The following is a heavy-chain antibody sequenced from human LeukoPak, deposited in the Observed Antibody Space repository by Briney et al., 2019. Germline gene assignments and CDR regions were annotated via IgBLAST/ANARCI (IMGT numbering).Heavy chain of an antibody. D-gene: IGHD6-13*01. CDR2: ISYDGSNK. V-gene: IGHV3-30*18. Sequence: GGSLRLSCVASGFTFSNYGMHWVRQAPGKGLEWVAVISYDGSNKYYADSVKGRFTISRDNSKNTLYLQMNSLRAEDTALYYCAKDIFPYSSRGFYAFDIWGQGTMVTVSS. CDR3: AKDIFPYSSRGFYAFDI. J-gene: IGHJ3*02. CDR1: GFTFSNYG.